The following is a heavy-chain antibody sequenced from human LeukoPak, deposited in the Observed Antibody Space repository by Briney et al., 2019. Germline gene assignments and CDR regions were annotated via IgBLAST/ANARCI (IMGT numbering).Heavy chain of an antibody. CDR3: AVEPYCSSTSCPPEAFDY. J-gene: IGHJ4*02. D-gene: IGHD2-2*01. Sequence: PGGSLRLSCAASGFTFSSYWMHWVRQAPGKGLVWVSRINSDGSSTSYADSVKGRFTISRDNAKNTLCLQMNSLRAEDTAVYYCAVEPYCSSTSCPPEAFDYWGQGTLVTVSS. V-gene: IGHV3-74*01. CDR1: GFTFSSYW. CDR2: INSDGSST.